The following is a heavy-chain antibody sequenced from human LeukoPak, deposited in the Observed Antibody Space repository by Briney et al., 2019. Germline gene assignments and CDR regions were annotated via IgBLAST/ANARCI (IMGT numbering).Heavy chain of an antibody. Sequence: SETLSLTCTVSGGSFSGSPSYWGWIRQPPGKGLEWIGSIYYSGTTYCDPSLKSRVTMSVDTSKNQFSLKVSSVTAADTAVYYCARHAYGYSSSWLSEYYFYMDVWGKGTTVTVSS. V-gene: IGHV4-39*01. D-gene: IGHD6-13*01. CDR1: GGSFSGSPSY. CDR3: ARHAYGYSSSWLSEYYFYMDV. CDR2: IYYSGTT. J-gene: IGHJ6*03.